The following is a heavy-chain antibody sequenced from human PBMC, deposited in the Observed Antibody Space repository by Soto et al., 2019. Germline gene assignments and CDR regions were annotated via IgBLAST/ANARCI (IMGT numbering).Heavy chain of an antibody. D-gene: IGHD6-19*01. V-gene: IGHV1-18*01. CDR2: IGNQNGNR. CDR1: GYSFITYG. CDR3: AREYGSSGYYYYNGMDV. J-gene: IGHJ6*02. Sequence: QAQLVQSGAAVRKPGASVKVSCQASGYSFITYGISWVRQAPGQGLEWIGWIGNQNGNRNTAQKFQGRVTMTTDTSTSTAYLEVRSLRSDDTAVYYCAREYGSSGYYYYNGMDVWGQGTTVIVSS.